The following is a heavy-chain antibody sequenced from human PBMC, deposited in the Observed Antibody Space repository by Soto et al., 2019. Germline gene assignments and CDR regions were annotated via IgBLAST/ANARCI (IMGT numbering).Heavy chain of an antibody. V-gene: IGHV3-74*01. CDR1: GFTFSSYW. CDR3: ARGRNYGSNSMGW. D-gene: IGHD4-17*01. CDR2: IGSDGSNT. Sequence: PGGSLRLSCEASGFTFSSYWMHWVRQAPGKGLVWVSRIGSDGSNTAYADSVKGRFTISRDNAKSTLYLQMNSLRAEDTAVYYCARGRNYGSNSMGWWGQGTLVTVSS. J-gene: IGHJ4*02.